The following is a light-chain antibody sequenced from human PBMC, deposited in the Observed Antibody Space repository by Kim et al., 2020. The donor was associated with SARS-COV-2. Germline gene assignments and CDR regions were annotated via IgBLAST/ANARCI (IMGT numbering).Light chain of an antibody. CDR1: SSNIGSNY. CDR3: AAWDDSLSAVV. V-gene: IGLV1-47*01. Sequence: GQRVTIACSGSSSNIGSNYVYWYQQLPGTAPKLLIYRNKQRPSGVPDRFSGSKSGTSASLAISGLRSEDEADYYCAAWDDSLSAVVFGGGTKLTVL. CDR2: RNK. J-gene: IGLJ2*01.